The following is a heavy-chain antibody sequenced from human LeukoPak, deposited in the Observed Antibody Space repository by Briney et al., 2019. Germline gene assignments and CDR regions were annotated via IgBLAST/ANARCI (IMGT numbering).Heavy chain of an antibody. CDR1: GFTFSSYA. J-gene: IGHJ3*02. CDR3: ARDRIVGAFDI. D-gene: IGHD2-15*01. V-gene: IGHV3-30-3*01. Sequence: PGGSPRLSCAASGFTFSSYAMHWVRQAPGKGLEWVAVISYDGSNKYYADSVKGRFTISRDNSKNTLYLQMNSLRAEDTAVYYCARDRIVGAFDIWGQGTMVTVSS. CDR2: ISYDGSNK.